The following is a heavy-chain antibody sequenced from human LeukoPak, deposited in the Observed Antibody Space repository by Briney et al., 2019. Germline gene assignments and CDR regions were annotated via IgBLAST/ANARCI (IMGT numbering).Heavy chain of an antibody. Sequence: GASVKVSCKASGYTFTSYDINWVRQATGQGLEWMGWMNPNSGNTGYAQKFQGRVTITRNTSISTAYMELSSLRSEDTAVYYCARGISELSYYYMDVWGKGTTVTVSS. D-gene: IGHD1-7*01. CDR2: MNPNSGNT. V-gene: IGHV1-8*03. CDR3: ARGISELSYYYMDV. J-gene: IGHJ6*03. CDR1: GYTFTSYD.